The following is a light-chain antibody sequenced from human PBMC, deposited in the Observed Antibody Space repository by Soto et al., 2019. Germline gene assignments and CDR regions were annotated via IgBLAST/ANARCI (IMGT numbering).Light chain of an antibody. Sequence: DIQMTQSPSSLSASVGDRVTITCRASQSINRFLNWYQQKPGKTPKLLIFGASSLESAVPSRFSGSGSGTDFSLTISSLQPEDFATYYCQQSHNTPRGTFGQGTKVEIK. CDR3: QQSHNTPRGT. V-gene: IGKV1-39*01. J-gene: IGKJ1*01. CDR2: GAS. CDR1: QSINRF.